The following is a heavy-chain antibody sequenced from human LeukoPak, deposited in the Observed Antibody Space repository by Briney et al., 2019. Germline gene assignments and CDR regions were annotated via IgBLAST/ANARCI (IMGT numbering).Heavy chain of an antibody. CDR2: ISGSGGST. Sequence: GGSLRLSCAASGFTFSSYSMNWVRQAPGKGLEWVSAISGSGGSTYYADSVKGRFTISRDNSKNTLYLQMNSLRAEDTAVYYCAKVYYYGSGSYRPRYFDYWGQGTLVTVSS. J-gene: IGHJ4*02. CDR1: GFTFSSYS. CDR3: AKVYYYGSGSYRPRYFDY. D-gene: IGHD3-10*01. V-gene: IGHV3-23*01.